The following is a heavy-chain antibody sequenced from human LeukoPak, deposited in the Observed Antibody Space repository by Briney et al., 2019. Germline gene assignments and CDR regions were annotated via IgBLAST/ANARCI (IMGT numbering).Heavy chain of an antibody. CDR1: GFTFSSYA. CDR3: AKDPGVVPAHYFDY. CDR2: TGSTGVST. D-gene: IGHD2-2*01. J-gene: IGHJ4*02. V-gene: IGHV3-23*01. Sequence: GGSLRLSCPASGFTFSSYAMNWVRQAPGKGLEWVSGTGSTGVSTFYADSVKGRFTVSRDNSKNTLSLQMNSLRAEGTAVYYCAKDPGVVPAHYFDYWGQGTLVTVSS.